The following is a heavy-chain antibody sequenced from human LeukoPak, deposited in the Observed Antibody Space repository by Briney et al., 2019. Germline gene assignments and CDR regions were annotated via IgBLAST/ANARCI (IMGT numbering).Heavy chain of an antibody. CDR2: INHSGST. D-gene: IGHD2-21*02. V-gene: IGHV4-34*01. CDR3: ARRGGDFVLDY. J-gene: IGHJ4*02. CDR1: GGSFSGYY. Sequence: SETLPLTCAVYGGSFSGYYWSWIRQPPGKGLEWIGEINHSGSTNYNPSLKSRVTISVDTSKNQFSLKVSSVTAADTAVYYCARRGGDFVLDYWAQGTLVTVSS.